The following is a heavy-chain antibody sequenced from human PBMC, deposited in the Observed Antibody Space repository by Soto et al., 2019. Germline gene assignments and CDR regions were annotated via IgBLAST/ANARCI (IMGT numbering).Heavy chain of an antibody. J-gene: IGHJ4*02. CDR1: GFSFRTTC. CDR3: STGSPFSGSVFDD. D-gene: IGHD1-26*01. Sequence: PXGSLRLSCAASGFSFRTTCMSWVRQAPGKGLEWVGLIKSKSAGETTDYADPVKGRFTISRDDSKDTLYLHMDSLETGDTAVYYCSTGSPFSGSVFDDWGQGTPVTVSS. CDR2: IKSKSAGETT. V-gene: IGHV3-15*05.